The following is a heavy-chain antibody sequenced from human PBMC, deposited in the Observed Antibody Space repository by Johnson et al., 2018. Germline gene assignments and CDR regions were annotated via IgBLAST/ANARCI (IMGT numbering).Heavy chain of an antibody. CDR3: ARVLFRDDSSAQPPNAFDI. Sequence: VQLLESGAEVKKPGASVKVSCKASGYTFTSYYMHWVRQAPGQGLEWMGIINPSGGSTSYAQKFQGRVTMTRDTSTSTVYMELSSLRSEDTAVYYCARVLFRDDSSAQPPNAFDIWGQGTMVTVSS. J-gene: IGHJ3*02. V-gene: IGHV1-46*01. CDR1: GYTFTSYY. D-gene: IGHD3-22*01. CDR2: INPSGGST.